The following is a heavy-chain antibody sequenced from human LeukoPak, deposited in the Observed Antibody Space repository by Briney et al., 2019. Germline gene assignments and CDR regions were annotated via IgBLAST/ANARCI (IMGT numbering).Heavy chain of an antibody. Sequence: PGGSLRLSCAASGFTFSSYGMYWVRQAPGKGLEWVSAISGSGGSTYYADSVKGRFTISRDNSKNTLYLQMNSLRAEDTAVYYCAKDFRPSYFQHWGQGTLVTVSS. CDR3: AKDFRPSYFQH. CDR2: ISGSGGST. CDR1: GFTFSSYG. J-gene: IGHJ1*01. V-gene: IGHV3-23*01.